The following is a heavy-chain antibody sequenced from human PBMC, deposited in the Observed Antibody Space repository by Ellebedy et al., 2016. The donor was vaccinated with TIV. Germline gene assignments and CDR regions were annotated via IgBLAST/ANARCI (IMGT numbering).Heavy chain of an antibody. D-gene: IGHD3-22*01. CDR3: ARGYYYDSSGYYPVDY. V-gene: IGHV1-69*13. CDR1: GGTFSSYA. CDR2: IIPIFGTA. Sequence: AASVKVSCKASGGTFSSYAISWVRQAPGQGLEWMGGIIPIFGTANYAQKFQGRVTITADESTSTAYMELSSLRSEDTAVYYCARGYYYDSSGYYPVDYWGQGTLVTVSS. J-gene: IGHJ4*02.